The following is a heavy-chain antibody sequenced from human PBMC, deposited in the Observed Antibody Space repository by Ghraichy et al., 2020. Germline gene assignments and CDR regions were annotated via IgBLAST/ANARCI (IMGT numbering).Heavy chain of an antibody. Sequence: SQTLSLTCTVSGGSISSYYWSWIRQPPGKGLEWIGYIYYSGSTNYNPSLKSRVTISVDTSKNQFSLKLSSVTAADTAVYYCAHGVTAIPFDYWGQGTLVTVSS. CDR1: GGSISSYY. D-gene: IGHD2-21*02. V-gene: IGHV4-59*01. J-gene: IGHJ4*02. CDR2: IYYSGST. CDR3: AHGVTAIPFDY.